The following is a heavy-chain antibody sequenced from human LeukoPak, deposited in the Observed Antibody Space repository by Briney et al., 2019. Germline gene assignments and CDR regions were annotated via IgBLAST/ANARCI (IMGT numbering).Heavy chain of an antibody. V-gene: IGHV3-30*02. CDR2: IRYDGSNK. CDR1: GFTFSSYG. Sequence: HPGGSLRLSCAASGFTFSSYGMHWVRQAPGKGLEWVAFIRYDGSNKYYADSVKGRFTISRDNSKNTLYLQMNSLRAEDTAVYYCANDYGGNSRRPNYYFDYWGQGTLVTVSS. CDR3: ANDYGGNSRRPNYYFDY. J-gene: IGHJ4*02. D-gene: IGHD4-23*01.